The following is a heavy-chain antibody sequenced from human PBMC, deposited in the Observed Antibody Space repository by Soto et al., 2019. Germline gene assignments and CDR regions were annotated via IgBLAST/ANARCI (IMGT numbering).Heavy chain of an antibody. CDR3: SREGGCSGGNCFEKAHFDS. J-gene: IGHJ4*02. V-gene: IGHV4-34*01. Sequence: LSLTCAVYGGSFSGYYWSWIRQPPGKGLEWIGEINRSGRTSYNPSLKSRVTMSVDTSKNQFSLKLSSVTAADTAVYYCSREGGCSGGNCFEKAHFDSWGQGVLVTVSS. CDR2: INRSGRT. CDR1: GGSFSGYY. D-gene: IGHD2-15*01.